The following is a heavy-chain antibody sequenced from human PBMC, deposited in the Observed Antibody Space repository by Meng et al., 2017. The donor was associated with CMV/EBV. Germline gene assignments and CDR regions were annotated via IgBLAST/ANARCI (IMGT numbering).Heavy chain of an antibody. V-gene: IGHV3-74*01. CDR2: INSDGSST. Sequence: GESLKISCAASGFTFSSYWMYWVRQAPGKGLVWVSRINSDGSSTSYADSVKGRFTISRDNAKNTLYLQMNSLRAEDTAVYYCARGSGVPPYYDFWSGYYGIDYWGQGTLVTVSS. CDR1: GFTFSSYW. J-gene: IGHJ4*02. CDR3: ARGSGVPPYYDFWSGYYGIDY. D-gene: IGHD3-3*01.